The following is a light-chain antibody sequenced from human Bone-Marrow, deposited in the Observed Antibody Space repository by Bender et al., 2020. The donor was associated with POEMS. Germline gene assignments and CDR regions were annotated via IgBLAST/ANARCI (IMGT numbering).Light chain of an antibody. Sequence: QSALTQPASVSGSPGESVTISCTGTNNDVGGYNYVSWYQQHPGKAPKVMIYEVNKRPSGVPDRFSGSKSGKTASLTVSWLQAEDEADYYCCSYAGSTTVVLGGGAKMTVL. J-gene: IGLJ2*01. CDR2: EVN. V-gene: IGLV2-8*01. CDR3: CSYAGSTTVV. CDR1: NNDVGGYNY.